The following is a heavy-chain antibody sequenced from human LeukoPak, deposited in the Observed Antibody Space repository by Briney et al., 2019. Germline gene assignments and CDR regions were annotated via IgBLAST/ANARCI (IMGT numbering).Heavy chain of an antibody. CDR1: GGSISRSSYY. J-gene: IGHJ6*03. V-gene: IGHV4-39*07. D-gene: IGHD3-16*01. CDR3: ARVKKGDYMDV. CDR2: IYFIGIT. Sequence: SETLSLTCTVSGGSISRSSYYWGWIRQPPGKGLEWIGSIYFIGITYYNPSLKSRITISVDTSKNQLSLKLNSVIAADTAVYYCARVKKGDYMDVWGKGTTVTVSS.